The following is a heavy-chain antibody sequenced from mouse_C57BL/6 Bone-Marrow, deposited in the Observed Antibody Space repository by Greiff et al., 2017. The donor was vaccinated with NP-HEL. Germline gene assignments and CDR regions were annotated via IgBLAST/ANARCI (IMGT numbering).Heavy chain of an antibody. J-gene: IGHJ4*01. V-gene: IGHV14-4*01. CDR1: GFNIKDDY. CDR3: TTFTTVVDYYAMDY. Sequence: VQLQQSGAELVRPGASVKLSCTASGFNIKDDYMHWVKQRPEQGLEWIGWIDPENGDTEYASKFHGKSTITAYTSSNTAYLQLSSLTSEDTAVYYCTTFTTVVDYYAMDYWGQGTSVTVSS. CDR2: IDPENGDT. D-gene: IGHD1-1*01.